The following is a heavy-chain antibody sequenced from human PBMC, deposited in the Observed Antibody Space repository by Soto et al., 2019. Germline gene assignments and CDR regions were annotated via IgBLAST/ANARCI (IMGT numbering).Heavy chain of an antibody. J-gene: IGHJ5*02. CDR3: AHRRVKDIAVVPAAPWFDP. CDR2: IYWDDDK. V-gene: IGHV2-5*02. Sequence: SGPTLVNPTQTLTLTCTFSGFSLSTSGVGVGWIRQPPGKALEWLALIYWDDDKRYSPSLKSRLTITKDTSKNQVVLTMTNMDPVDTATYYCAHRRVKDIAVVPAAPWFDPWGQGTLVTVLL. D-gene: IGHD2-2*01. CDR1: GFSLSTSGVG.